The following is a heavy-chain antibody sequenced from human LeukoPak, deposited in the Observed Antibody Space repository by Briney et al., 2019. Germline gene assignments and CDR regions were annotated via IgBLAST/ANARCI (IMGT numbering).Heavy chain of an antibody. Sequence: PSETLSLTCTVSGGSLSSYYWSWIRQPPGKGLEWIGYIYYTGNTNYNPSLKSRVTISVDSSKNQFSLSLSSVTAADTAVYYCARIAPLDGYRFDYWGQGTLVTVSS. CDR1: GGSLSSYY. D-gene: IGHD5-24*01. V-gene: IGHV4-59*01. CDR2: IYYTGNT. CDR3: ARIAPLDGYRFDY. J-gene: IGHJ4*02.